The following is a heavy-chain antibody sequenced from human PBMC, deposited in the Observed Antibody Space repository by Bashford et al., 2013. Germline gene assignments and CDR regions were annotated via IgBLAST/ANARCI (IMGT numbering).Heavy chain of an antibody. V-gene: IGHV1-69*02. J-gene: IGHJ6*02. CDR1: GGTFSSYT. CDR2: IIPILGIA. D-gene: IGHD3-10*01. CDR3: ARSTPYGSGSYYGVDV. Sequence: SVKVSCKASGGTFSSYTISWVRQAPGQGLEWMGRIIPILGIANYAQKFQGRVTMTTDTSTSTAYMELRSLRSDDTAVYYCARSTPYGSGSYYGVDVWGQGTTVTVSS.